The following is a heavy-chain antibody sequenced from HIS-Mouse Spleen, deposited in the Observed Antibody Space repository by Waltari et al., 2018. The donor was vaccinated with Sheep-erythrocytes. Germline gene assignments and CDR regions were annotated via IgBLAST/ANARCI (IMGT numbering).Heavy chain of an antibody. CDR3: ARVASGATVDY. D-gene: IGHD1-26*01. CDR1: GFTFSSYS. J-gene: IGHJ4*02. V-gene: IGHV3-21*01. Sequence: AASGFTFSSYSMNWVRQAPVKGLDWVSSISSSSSYIYYADSVKGRFTISKDNAKNSLYQQMNSLRAEDTAVYYCARVASGATVDYWGQGTLVTVSS. CDR2: ISSSSSYI.